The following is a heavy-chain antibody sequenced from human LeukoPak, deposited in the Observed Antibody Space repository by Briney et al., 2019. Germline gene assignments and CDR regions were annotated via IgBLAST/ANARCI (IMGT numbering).Heavy chain of an antibody. CDR1: GFTFSDYY. J-gene: IGHJ4*02. CDR2: ISSSGSTI. CDR3: AREGLVVVAASKRSPPDY. D-gene: IGHD2-15*01. Sequence: GGSLRLSCAASGFTFSDYYMSWIRQAPGKGLEWVSYISSSGSTIYYADSVKGRFTISRDNAKISLYLQMNSLRAEDTAVYYCAREGLVVVAASKRSPPDYWGQGTLVTVSS. V-gene: IGHV3-11*01.